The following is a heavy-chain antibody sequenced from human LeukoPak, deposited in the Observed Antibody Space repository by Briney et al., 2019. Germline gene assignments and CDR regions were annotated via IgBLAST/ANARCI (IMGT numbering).Heavy chain of an antibody. V-gene: IGHV1-46*01. Sequence: ASVKVSCKASGYTFTSYYMHWVRQAPGQGLEWMGIINPSGGSTSYAQKFQGRVTITRNTSISTAYMELSSLRSEDTAVYYCARDGTEMATKMGPGDYWGQGTLVTVSS. CDR2: INPSGGST. CDR1: GYTFTSYY. D-gene: IGHD5-24*01. J-gene: IGHJ4*02. CDR3: ARDGTEMATKMGPGDY.